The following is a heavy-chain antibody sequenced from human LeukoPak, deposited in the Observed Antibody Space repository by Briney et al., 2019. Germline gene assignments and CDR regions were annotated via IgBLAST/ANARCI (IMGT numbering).Heavy chain of an antibody. V-gene: IGHV3-23*01. CDR3: AKDFLNYYDSSGYCFDY. J-gene: IGHJ4*02. D-gene: IGHD3-22*01. Sequence: GGSLRLSCAASGFTFSSYAVSWVRQAPGKGLEWVSAISGNGGSTYSADYVKGRFTISRENSKNTLYLQMNSLRAEDTAVYYCAKDFLNYYDSSGYCFDYWGQGTLVTVSS. CDR2: ISGNGGST. CDR1: GFTFSSYA.